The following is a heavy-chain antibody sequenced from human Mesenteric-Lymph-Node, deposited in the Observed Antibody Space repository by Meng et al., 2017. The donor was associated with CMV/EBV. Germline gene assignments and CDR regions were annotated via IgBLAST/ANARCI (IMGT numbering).Heavy chain of an antibody. CDR3: ARMALLDCSSTSCYQGWFDP. CDR2: ISSSGSTI. J-gene: IGHJ5*02. V-gene: IGHV3-11*01. CDR1: GFTFSDYY. Sequence: GGSLRLSCTASGFTFSDYYMSWIRQAPGKGLEWVSYISSSGSTIYYADSVKGRFTISRDNAKNSLYLQMNSLRAEDTAVYYCARMALLDCSSTSCYQGWFDPWGQGTLVTVSS. D-gene: IGHD2-2*01.